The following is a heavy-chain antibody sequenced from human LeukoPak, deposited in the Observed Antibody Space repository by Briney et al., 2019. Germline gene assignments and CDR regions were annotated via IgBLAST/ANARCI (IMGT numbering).Heavy chain of an antibody. V-gene: IGHV3-23*01. CDR3: AKVGRAPTVGVRYFDL. Sequence: PGGSLRLSCAASGFTFSSYAMSWVRQAPGKGLEWVSAISGSGGSTYYADSVKGRFTISRDNSKNTLYLQMNSLRAEDTAVYYCAKVGRAPTVGVRYFDLWGRGTLVTVSS. CDR1: GFTFSSYA. J-gene: IGHJ2*01. CDR2: ISGSGGST. D-gene: IGHD4-23*01.